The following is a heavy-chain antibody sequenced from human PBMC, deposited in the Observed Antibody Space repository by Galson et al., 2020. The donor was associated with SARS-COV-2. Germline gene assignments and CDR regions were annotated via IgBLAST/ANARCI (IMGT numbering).Heavy chain of an antibody. Sequence: GGSLRLSCAASGFTFSSYNMNWVRQAPGKGLEWVSYISGSSSTIYYADSVKGRFTISRDNAKNSLYLQMNSLRAEDTAVYYCAREGSRGFDFWSFIPLWFDPWGQGTLVTVSS. CDR2: ISGSSSTI. J-gene: IGHJ5*02. CDR1: GFTFSSYN. CDR3: AREGSRGFDFWSFIPLWFDP. D-gene: IGHD3-3*01. V-gene: IGHV3-48*01.